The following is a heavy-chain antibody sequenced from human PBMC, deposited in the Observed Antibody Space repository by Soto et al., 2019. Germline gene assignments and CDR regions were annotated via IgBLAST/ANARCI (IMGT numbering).Heavy chain of an antibody. CDR3: ARDTYYDFWSGSLGFDY. CDR1: GFTFSSYA. J-gene: IGHJ4*02. D-gene: IGHD3-3*01. Sequence: GGSLRLSCAASGFTFSSYAMHWVRQAPGKGLEWVAVISYDGSNKYYADSVKGRFTISRDNSKNTLYLQMNSLRAEDMAVYYCARDTYYDFWSGSLGFDYWGQGTLVTVSS. CDR2: ISYDGSNK. V-gene: IGHV3-30-3*01.